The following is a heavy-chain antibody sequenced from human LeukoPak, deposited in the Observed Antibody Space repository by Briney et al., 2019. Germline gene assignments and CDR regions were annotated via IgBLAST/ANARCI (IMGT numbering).Heavy chain of an antibody. J-gene: IGHJ4*02. Sequence: ASVKVSCKASGYTFTSYYMHWVRQAPGQGLEWMGIINPSGGSTSYAQKFQGRVTMTRDTSTSTVYMELSSLRSEDTAVYNCARNSGAYRHYYDSSGYYYAGTFDYWGQGTLVTVSS. CDR1: GYTFTSYY. V-gene: IGHV1-46*01. CDR2: INPSGGST. CDR3: ARNSGAYRHYYDSSGYYYAGTFDY. D-gene: IGHD3-22*01.